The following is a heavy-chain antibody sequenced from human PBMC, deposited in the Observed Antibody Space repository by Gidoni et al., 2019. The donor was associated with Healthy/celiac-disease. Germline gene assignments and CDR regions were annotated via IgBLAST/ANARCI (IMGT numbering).Heavy chain of an antibody. CDR3: ARLPQGYYYYGMDV. Sequence: EVQLVPSGAAVQKLGESLKISCQGSGYSFTSYWIGWVRQMHGKGLEWMGIIYPGDSDTRYSPSFQGQVTISADKSISTAYLQWSSLKASDTAMYYCARLPQGYYYYGMDVRGQGTTVTVSS. CDR1: GYSFTSYW. V-gene: IGHV5-51*01. CDR2: IYPGDSDT. J-gene: IGHJ6*02.